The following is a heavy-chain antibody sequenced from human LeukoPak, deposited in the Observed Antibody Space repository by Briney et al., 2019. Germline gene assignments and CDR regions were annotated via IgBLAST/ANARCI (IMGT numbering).Heavy chain of an antibody. J-gene: IGHJ3*02. CDR2: IYYSGST. CDR3: ARQTSCSSTSCYVRAFDI. CDR1: GGSISSYY. Sequence: KPSETLSLTCTVPGGSISSYYWSWIRQPPGKGLEWIGYIYYSGSTNYNPSLKSRVTISVDTSKNQFSLKLSSVTAADTAVYYCARQTSCSSTSCYVRAFDIWGQGTMVTVSS. V-gene: IGHV4-59*08. D-gene: IGHD2-2*01.